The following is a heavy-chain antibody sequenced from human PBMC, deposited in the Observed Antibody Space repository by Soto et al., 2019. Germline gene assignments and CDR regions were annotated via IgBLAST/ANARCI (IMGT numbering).Heavy chain of an antibody. Sequence: PGGSLRLSCVASGFTFSSYSIVWVRQVPGKGLEWVSYIFTTGTTMYYADSVNGRFTVSRDNARNSVFLLLNSLRAEDTAVYYCTSDLNDCYFDYWGQGTLVTVSS. CDR3: TSDLNDCYFDY. CDR2: IFTTGTTM. V-gene: IGHV3-48*04. CDR1: GFTFSSYS. D-gene: IGHD1-1*01. J-gene: IGHJ4*02.